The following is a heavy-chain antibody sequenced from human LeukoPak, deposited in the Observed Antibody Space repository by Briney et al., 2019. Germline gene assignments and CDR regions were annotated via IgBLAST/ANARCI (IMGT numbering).Heavy chain of an antibody. J-gene: IGHJ4*02. CDR1: GGSISSGGYY. CDR2: IYYSGST. V-gene: IGHV4-30-2*01. Sequence: SQTLSLTCTVSGGSISSGGYYWSWIRQPPEKGLEWIGYIYYSGSTLYNPSLKSRVTISIDRSKNQFSLRLSSVTAADTAVYYCAGDYGSGSYRFDYWGQGTLVSVSS. D-gene: IGHD3-10*01. CDR3: AGDYGSGSYRFDY.